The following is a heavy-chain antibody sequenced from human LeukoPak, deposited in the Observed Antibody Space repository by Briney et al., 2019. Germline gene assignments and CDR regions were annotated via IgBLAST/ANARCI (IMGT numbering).Heavy chain of an antibody. CDR3: ARRSPLYDGTTYFDY. CDR1: GGSFSGYY. D-gene: IGHD5/OR15-5a*01. V-gene: IGHV4-34*01. Sequence: SETLSLTCCVSGGSFSGYYWSWIRQSPGKGLEWIGEINESGSTDYNPSLMSRVTISLDTSKNQFSLKLSSVTAADTAVYYCARRSPLYDGTTYFDYWGQGTLVTVSS. CDR2: INESGST. J-gene: IGHJ4*02.